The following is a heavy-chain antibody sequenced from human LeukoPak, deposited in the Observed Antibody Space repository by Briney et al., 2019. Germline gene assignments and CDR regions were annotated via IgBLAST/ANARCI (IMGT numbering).Heavy chain of an antibody. J-gene: IGHJ4*02. V-gene: IGHV3-33*03. D-gene: IGHD6-19*01. CDR1: GFIFSNYA. CDR3: ATSSIALAGTVDY. CDR2: IWYDGSNK. Sequence: GRSLRLSCGASGFIFSNYAMHWVRQAPGKGLEWAAVIWYDGSNKYYGDSVKGRFTISRDNAKSSLFLQMNSLRDEDTAVYYCATSSIALAGTVDYWGQGTLVTVSS.